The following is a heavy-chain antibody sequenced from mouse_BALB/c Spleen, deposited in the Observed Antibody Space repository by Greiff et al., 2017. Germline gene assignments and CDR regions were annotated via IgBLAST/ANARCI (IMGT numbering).Heavy chain of an antibody. CDR1: GYSFTGYF. CDR3: TRERSRYLYFDV. Sequence: EVKLQESGAELVKPGASVKLSCKASGYSFTGYFMNWVMQSHGKSLEWIGRINPYNGDTFYNQKFKGKATLTVDTSSSTAYMQLSSLTSEDSAVYYCTRERSRYLYFDVWGAGTTVTVSS. J-gene: IGHJ1*01. V-gene: IGHV1-20*01. CDR2: INPYNGDT.